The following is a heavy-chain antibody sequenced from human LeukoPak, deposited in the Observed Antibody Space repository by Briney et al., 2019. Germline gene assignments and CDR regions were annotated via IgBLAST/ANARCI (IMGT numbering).Heavy chain of an antibody. V-gene: IGHV4-59*12. CDR1: GGSISSYY. Sequence: PSETLSLTCTVSGGSISSYYWSWVRQPPGKGLEWIGYIYYSGSTNYNPSLKSRVTISVDTSKNQFSLKLSSVTAADTAVYYCAKDGSSGYEFPFFDYWGQGTLVTVSS. CDR2: IYYSGST. J-gene: IGHJ4*02. CDR3: AKDGSSGYEFPFFDY. D-gene: IGHD3-22*01.